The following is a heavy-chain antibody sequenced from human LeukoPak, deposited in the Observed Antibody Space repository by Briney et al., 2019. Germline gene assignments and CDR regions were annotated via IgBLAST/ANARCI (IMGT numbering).Heavy chain of an antibody. CDR1: GFPVSSNY. CDR2: IYSGGST. Sequence: GGSLRLFCAASGFPVSSNYMSWVRRAPGKGLEWVSVIYSGGSTYYADSVKGRFTISRDNSKNTLYLQMNSLRAEDTAVYYCARFVNSLDYWGQGTLVTVSS. CDR3: ARFVNSLDY. J-gene: IGHJ4*02. D-gene: IGHD5-18*01. V-gene: IGHV3-53*01.